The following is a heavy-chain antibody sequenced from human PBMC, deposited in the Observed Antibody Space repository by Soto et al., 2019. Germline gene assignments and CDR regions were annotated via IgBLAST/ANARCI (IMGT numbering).Heavy chain of an antibody. CDR3: AREAMVYAIPGCFDY. CDR1: GFTFSSYG. D-gene: IGHD2-8*01. V-gene: IGHV3-33*01. CDR2: IWYDGSNK. Sequence: QVQLVESGGGVVQPGRSLRLSCAASGFTFSSYGMHWVRQAPGKGLEWVAVIWYDGSNKYYADSVKGRFTISRDNSKNTLYLQMNSLRAEDTAVYYCAREAMVYAIPGCFDYWGQGTLVTVSS. J-gene: IGHJ4*02.